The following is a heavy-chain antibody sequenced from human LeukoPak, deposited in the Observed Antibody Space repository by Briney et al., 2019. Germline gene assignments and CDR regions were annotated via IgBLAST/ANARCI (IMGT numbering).Heavy chain of an antibody. CDR3: ARGRYSEIDY. D-gene: IGHD1-1*01. J-gene: IGHJ4*02. CDR2: IYYSGST. V-gene: IGHV4-59*01. Sequence: SETLSLTCTVSGGSISSYYWSWMRQPPGKRLEWIGYIYYSGSTNYNPSLKSRVTISVDTSKNQFSLKLSFVTAADTSVYYSARGRYSEIDYWGQGTLVTVSS. CDR1: GGSISSYY.